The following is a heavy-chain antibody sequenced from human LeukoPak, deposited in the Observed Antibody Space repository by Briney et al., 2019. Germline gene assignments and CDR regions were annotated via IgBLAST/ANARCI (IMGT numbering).Heavy chain of an antibody. J-gene: IGHJ4*02. CDR1: GGSISSSSYY. D-gene: IGHD2-15*01. V-gene: IGHV4-39*01. Sequence: SETLSLTCTVSGGSISSSSYYWGWIRQPPGKGLEWIASVYYTGFPYYNPSLKSRVTISIDTSKNQFSLKLSSVTAADTAVYYCASPTPRSWASPDYWGQGALVIVSS. CDR2: VYYTGFP. CDR3: ASPTPRSWASPDY.